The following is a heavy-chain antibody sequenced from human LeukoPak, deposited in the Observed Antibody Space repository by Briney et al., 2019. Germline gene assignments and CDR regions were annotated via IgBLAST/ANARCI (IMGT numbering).Heavy chain of an antibody. CDR3: ARERPDYGDFDY. CDR1: GGSISSGSYY. J-gene: IGHJ4*02. Sequence: SETLSLTCTVSGGSISSGSYYWSWIRQPAGKGLERIGRIYTSGSTNYNPSLKSRVTISVGTSKNQFSLKLSSVTAADTAVYYCARERPDYGDFDYWGQGTLVTVSS. CDR2: IYTSGST. D-gene: IGHD4-17*01. V-gene: IGHV4-61*02.